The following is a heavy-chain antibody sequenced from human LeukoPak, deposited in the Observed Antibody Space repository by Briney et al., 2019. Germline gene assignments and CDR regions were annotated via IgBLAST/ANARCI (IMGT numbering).Heavy chain of an antibody. CDR2: ISGYGGST. D-gene: IGHD2-21*02. V-gene: IGHV3-23*01. Sequence: EPGGSLRLSCVASGFTFSSYAMNWVRQAPGKGLEWVSTISGYGGSTYYADSMKGRFTISRDNSQNTVYLQMNSLRAEDTAVYYCAKPGVAYCGGDCMGNYWGQGTLVTVSS. J-gene: IGHJ4*02. CDR3: AKPGVAYCGGDCMGNY. CDR1: GFTFSSYA.